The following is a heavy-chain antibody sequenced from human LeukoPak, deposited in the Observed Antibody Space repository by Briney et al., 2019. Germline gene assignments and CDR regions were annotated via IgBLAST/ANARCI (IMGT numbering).Heavy chain of an antibody. CDR3: ARVIASYYYDSSGFDY. J-gene: IGHJ4*02. CDR1: GYTFTSYA. Sequence: ASVKVSCTASGYTFTSYAMHWVRQAPGQRLEWMGWINAGNGNTKYSQKFQGRVTITRDTSASTAYMELSSLRSEDTAVYYCARVIASYYYDSSGFDYWGQGTLVTVSS. D-gene: IGHD3-22*01. CDR2: INAGNGNT. V-gene: IGHV1-3*01.